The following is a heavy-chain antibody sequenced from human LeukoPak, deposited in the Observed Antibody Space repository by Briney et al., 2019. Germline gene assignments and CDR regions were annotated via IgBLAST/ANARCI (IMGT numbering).Heavy chain of an antibody. Sequence: ASVKVSCKASGYTFTSYGISWVRQAPGQGLEWMGWISAYNGNTNYAQKLQGRVTMTTDTSTSTAYMELRSLRSDDTAVYYCVRDLYNWNDSDLRYFDYWGQGTLVTVSS. J-gene: IGHJ4*02. V-gene: IGHV1-18*01. CDR3: VRDLYNWNDSDLRYFDY. CDR1: GYTFTSYG. D-gene: IGHD1-20*01. CDR2: ISAYNGNT.